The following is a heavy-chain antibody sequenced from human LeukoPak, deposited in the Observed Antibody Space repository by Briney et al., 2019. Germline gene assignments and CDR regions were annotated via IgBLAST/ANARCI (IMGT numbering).Heavy chain of an antibody. CDR2: IYTSGST. D-gene: IGHD1-26*01. J-gene: IGHJ4*02. CDR3: ARENSGSYREFDY. V-gene: IGHV4-4*09. CDR1: GGSISSYY. Sequence: PSETLSLTCTVSGGSISSYYWSWIRQPPGKGLEWIGYIYTSGSTNYNPSLKSRVTISVDTSKNQFSLKLSSVTAADTAVFYCARENSGSYREFDYWGQGTLVTVSS.